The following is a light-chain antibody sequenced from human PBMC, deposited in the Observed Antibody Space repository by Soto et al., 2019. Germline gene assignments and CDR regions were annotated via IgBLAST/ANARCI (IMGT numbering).Light chain of an antibody. CDR1: TSDVGGYNY. CDR3: PSQTSTISYV. J-gene: IGLJ1*01. V-gene: IGLV2-14*01. Sequence: QSALTQPASVSGSPGQSIAISCTGTTSDVGGYNYVSWYQQHPGKVPKLLIHEVSNRPSGVSNRFSGSKSGNTASLTISGLQAEDEADYYCPSQTSTISYVFRTGTTVTVL. CDR2: EVS.